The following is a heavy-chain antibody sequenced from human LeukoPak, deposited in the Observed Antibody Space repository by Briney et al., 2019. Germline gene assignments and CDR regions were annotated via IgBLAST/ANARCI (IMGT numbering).Heavy chain of an antibody. CDR3: AKTTSVYGSGDDYSDATNWFDP. Sequence: ASVKVSCKASGYTFTSYYMHWVRQAPGQGLEWMGIINPSGGSTSYAQKFQGRVTMTRDTSTSTVYMELSSLRSEDTAVYYCAKTTSVYGSGDDYSDATNWFDPWGQGTLVTVSS. J-gene: IGHJ5*02. CDR2: INPSGGST. CDR1: GYTFTSYY. V-gene: IGHV1-46*01. D-gene: IGHD3-10*01.